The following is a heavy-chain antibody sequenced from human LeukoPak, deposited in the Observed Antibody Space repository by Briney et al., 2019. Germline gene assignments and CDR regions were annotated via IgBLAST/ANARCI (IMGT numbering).Heavy chain of an antibody. D-gene: IGHD5-12*01. CDR2: ISYDGSNK. CDR3: ASISGYDFIEDFDY. CDR1: GFTFSSYA. J-gene: IGHJ4*02. V-gene: IGHV3-30-3*01. Sequence: GGSLRLSCAASGFTFSSYAMHWVRQAPGKGLEWVAVISYDGSNKYYADSVKGRFTISRDNSKNTLYLQMNSLRAEDTAVYYCASISGYDFIEDFDYWGQGALVTVSS.